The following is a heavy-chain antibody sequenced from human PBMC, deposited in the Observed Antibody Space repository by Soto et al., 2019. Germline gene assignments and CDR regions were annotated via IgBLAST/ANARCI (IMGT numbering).Heavy chain of an antibody. CDR3: AGAQDILTGPKEGYSYGMDV. Sequence: QVQLVQSGAEVKKPGASVKVSCKASGYTFTSYGISWVRQAPGQGLEWMGWISAYNGNTNYAQKLQGRVTMTTDTTTRTGNMELRSLASDETAVHYCAGAQDILTGPKEGYSYGMDVWGQGTTVTVAS. CDR2: ISAYNGNT. V-gene: IGHV1-18*01. CDR1: GYTFTSYG. J-gene: IGHJ6*02. D-gene: IGHD3-9*01.